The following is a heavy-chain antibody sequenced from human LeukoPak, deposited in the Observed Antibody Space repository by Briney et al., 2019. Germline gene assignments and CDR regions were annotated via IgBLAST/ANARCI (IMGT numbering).Heavy chain of an antibody. CDR1: GFTFSSYA. CDR3: AKAVVPAAEGPHWFDP. D-gene: IGHD2-2*01. J-gene: IGHJ5*02. CDR2: ISGSGGST. Sequence: GGSLRLSCAASGFTFSSYAMSWVRQAPGKGLEWVSAISGSGGSTYYADSVKSRFTISRDNSKNTLYLQMNSLRAEDTAVYYCAKAVVPAAEGPHWFDPWGQGTLVTVSS. V-gene: IGHV3-23*01.